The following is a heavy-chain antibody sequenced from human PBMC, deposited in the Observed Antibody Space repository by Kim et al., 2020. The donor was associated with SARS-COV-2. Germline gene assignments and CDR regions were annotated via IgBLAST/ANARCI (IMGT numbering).Heavy chain of an antibody. J-gene: IGHJ4*02. V-gene: IGHV3-7*01. CDR2: INVDGSEK. CDR1: GFTFSTYW. Sequence: GGSLRLSCAASGFTFSTYWMSWVRQAPGKGLEWVAHINVDGSEKYYEDSVKGRFTISRDNAKNSLYLQMNSLRAEDTAVYYCAGDRALDYWGQGTLVTVSS. CDR3: AGDRALDY.